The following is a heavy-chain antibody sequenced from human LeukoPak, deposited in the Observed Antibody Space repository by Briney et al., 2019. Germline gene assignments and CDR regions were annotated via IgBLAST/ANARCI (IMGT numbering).Heavy chain of an antibody. CDR3: ARHRGIGVTARFDYFDY. Sequence: NPSETLSLTCAVSGGSISRNHWWSWVRQPPGKGLEWIGEIYHSGSTNYNSSLKSRVTISVDKSKNQFSLKLSSVTAADTAIYYCARHRGIGVTARFDYFDYWGQGTLVTVSS. J-gene: IGHJ4*02. CDR1: GGSISRNHW. V-gene: IGHV4-4*02. CDR2: IYHSGST. D-gene: IGHD6-13*01.